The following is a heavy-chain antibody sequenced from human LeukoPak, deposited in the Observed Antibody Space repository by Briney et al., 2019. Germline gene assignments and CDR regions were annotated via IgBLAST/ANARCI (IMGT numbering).Heavy chain of an antibody. J-gene: IGHJ6*02. Sequence: PGGSLRLSCAATGFSFKDYGMHWVRQPPGKGLEWVSAINWNGGGTDYADSMKGRFTISRDNAKNSLYLQLSSLRPEDTALYYCAKHLTATNTYIFFGLDVRGQGTSVTVSS. CDR3: AKHLTATNTYIFFGLDV. V-gene: IGHV3-9*01. D-gene: IGHD1-26*01. CDR1: GFSFKDYG. CDR2: INWNGGGT.